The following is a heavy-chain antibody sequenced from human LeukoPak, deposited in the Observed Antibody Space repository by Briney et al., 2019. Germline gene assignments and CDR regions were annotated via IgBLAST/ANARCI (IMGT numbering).Heavy chain of an antibody. D-gene: IGHD2-2*01. J-gene: IGHJ2*01. Sequence: TLSLTCTVSGGSISSGSYYWSWIRQPAGKGLEWIGRIYTSGSTNYNPSLKSRVTISVDTSKNQFSLKLSSVTAADTAVYYCARVPMAIVVVPAAMDWYFDLWGRGTLVTVSS. V-gene: IGHV4-61*02. CDR2: IYTSGST. CDR1: GGSISSGSYY. CDR3: ARVPMAIVVVPAAMDWYFDL.